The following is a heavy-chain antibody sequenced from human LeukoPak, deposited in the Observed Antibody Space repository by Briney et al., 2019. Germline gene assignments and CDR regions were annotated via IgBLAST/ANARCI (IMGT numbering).Heavy chain of an antibody. CDR2: IVQDGSQK. D-gene: IGHD1-26*01. J-gene: IGHJ4*02. CDR1: GFTFSSHW. CDR3: ARNEKWGRDY. V-gene: IGHV3-7*03. Sequence: GGSLRLSCAASGFTFSSHWMSWIRQAPGKGLEWVANIVQDGSQKYYVDSVKGRFTISRDNGKNSLYLQMNSLRAEDTAVYYCARNEKWGRDYWGQGTLVTVSS.